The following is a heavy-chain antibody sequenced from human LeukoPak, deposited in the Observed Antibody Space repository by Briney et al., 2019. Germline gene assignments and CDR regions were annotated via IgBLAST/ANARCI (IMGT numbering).Heavy chain of an antibody. CDR1: GFTFSSFS. CDR2: ISSSSSYI. V-gene: IGHV3-21*01. J-gene: IGHJ5*02. Sequence: GGSLRLSCAASGFTFSSFSMNWGRQAPGQGLEWVSSISSSSSYIDYAESVKGRFTTTRDTARNSLYLQMNSLRAEDTAVYYCARAEYCSGGSCYRGGNWFDPWGQGTLVTVSS. D-gene: IGHD2-15*01. CDR3: ARAEYCSGGSCYRGGNWFDP.